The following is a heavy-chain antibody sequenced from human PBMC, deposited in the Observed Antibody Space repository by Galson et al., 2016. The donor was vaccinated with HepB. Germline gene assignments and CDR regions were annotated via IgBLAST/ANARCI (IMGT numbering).Heavy chain of an antibody. J-gene: IGHJ6*02. V-gene: IGHV3-30*09. CDR1: GFTFGHYG. D-gene: IGHD3-3*01. CDR2: MSYDGGKE. CDR3: ARDREIFGVLISGDGEGMDV. Sequence: SLRLSCAGSGFTFGHYGLHWVRQAPGKGLEWLSVMSYDGGKEYFADSAKGRFAISRDNSKNTLYLQMNSLRVEDTDVYYCARDREIFGVLISGDGEGMDVWSQGTTVIVSS.